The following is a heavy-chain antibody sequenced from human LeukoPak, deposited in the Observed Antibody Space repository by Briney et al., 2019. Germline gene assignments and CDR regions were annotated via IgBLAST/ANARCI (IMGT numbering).Heavy chain of an antibody. J-gene: IGHJ5*02. Sequence: GGSLRLSCAASGFTFSSYAMHWVRQAPGKGLEWVAVISYDGSNKYYADSVKGRFTISRDNSKNTLYLQMNSLRAEDTAVYYCARGRDSSGYYLEGNWFDPWGQGTLVTVSS. D-gene: IGHD3-22*01. CDR3: ARGRDSSGYYLEGNWFDP. V-gene: IGHV3-30*04. CDR2: ISYDGSNK. CDR1: GFTFSSYA.